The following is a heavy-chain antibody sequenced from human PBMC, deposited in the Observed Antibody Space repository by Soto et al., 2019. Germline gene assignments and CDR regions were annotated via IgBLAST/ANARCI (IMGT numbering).Heavy chain of an antibody. V-gene: IGHV1-24*01. D-gene: IGHD3-3*01. J-gene: IGHJ4*02. CDR1: GYTLTELS. CDR2: FDPEDGET. CDR3: ATPGKLRFLEWPPDY. Sequence: ASVKVSCKVSGYTLTELSMHWVRQAPGKGLEWMGGFDPEDGETIYAQKFQGRVTMTEDTSTDTAYMELSSLRSEDTAVYYCATPGKLRFLEWPPDYWGQGTLVTVSS.